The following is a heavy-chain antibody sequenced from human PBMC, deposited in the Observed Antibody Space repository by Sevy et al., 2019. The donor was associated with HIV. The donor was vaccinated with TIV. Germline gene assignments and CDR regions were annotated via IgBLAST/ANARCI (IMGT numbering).Heavy chain of an antibody. CDR2: IKTDGSNR. D-gene: IGHD3-22*01. J-gene: IGHJ6*02. Sequence: GGSLRLSCAASGFTFSNYWMHWVRQAPGKGLVWVSRIKTDGSNRDSADSVKGRFTISRDNAKNSLYLQMNSLRAEDTALYHCARDRATWYYDSSGYYYLPMDVWGQGTTVTVSS. V-gene: IGHV3-74*01. CDR1: GFTFSNYW. CDR3: ARDRATWYYDSSGYYYLPMDV.